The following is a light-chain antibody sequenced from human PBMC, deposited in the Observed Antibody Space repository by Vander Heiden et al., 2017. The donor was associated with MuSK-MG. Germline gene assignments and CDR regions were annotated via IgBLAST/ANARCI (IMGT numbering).Light chain of an antibody. CDR3: QQYENLPYT. CDR1: QDITNY. V-gene: IGKV1-33*01. Sequence: DIQMTQSPSSLSASVGDRVTITCQASQDITNYLNWYQQKPGKAPKFSGSGSGTEFTLTISSLQPEDIAIYYCQQYENLPYTFGQGTKVEIK. J-gene: IGKJ2*01.